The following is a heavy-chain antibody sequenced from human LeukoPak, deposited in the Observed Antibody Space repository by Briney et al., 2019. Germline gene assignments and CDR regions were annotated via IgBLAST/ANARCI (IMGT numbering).Heavy chain of an antibody. D-gene: IGHD2-21*02. CDR1: GYTFTSYD. CDR3: ARGLRFTGIRYYYYMDV. J-gene: IGHJ6*03. CDR2: MNPNSGNT. Sequence: ASVKVSCKASGYTFTSYDINWVRQATGQGLEWMGWMNPNSGNTGYAQKFQGRVTITRNTSISTAYMELSSLRSEDTAVYYCARGLRFTGIRYYYYMDVWGKGTTVTVSS. V-gene: IGHV1-8*03.